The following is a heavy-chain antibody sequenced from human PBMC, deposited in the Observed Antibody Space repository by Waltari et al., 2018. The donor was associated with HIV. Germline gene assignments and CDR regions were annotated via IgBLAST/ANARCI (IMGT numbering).Heavy chain of an antibody. Sequence: EVQLVESGGGLVQPGGSLRLSCEASGSTVSDYWMHWVRQGPGKGLEWVSRINNDGTSITYADSVRGRFTISRDNAKNTLYLQMKILRAEDTAVYYCARDARYCTGGICYFNYWGQGTLVTVSS. V-gene: IGHV3-74*01. D-gene: IGHD2-8*02. CDR3: ARDARYCTGGICYFNY. J-gene: IGHJ4*02. CDR2: INNDGTSI. CDR1: GSTVSDYW.